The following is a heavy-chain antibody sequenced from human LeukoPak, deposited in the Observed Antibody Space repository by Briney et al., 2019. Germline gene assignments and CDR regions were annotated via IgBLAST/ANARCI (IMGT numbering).Heavy chain of an antibody. D-gene: IGHD1-26*01. J-gene: IGHJ6*03. V-gene: IGHV1-18*01. CDR3: ARAALVGATGYYYYMDV. Sequence: ASVKVSCKASGYTFTSYGISWGRQAPGQGVEWMGWISAYNGNTNYAQKLQGRVTITTDTSTSTAYMELRSLRSDDTAVYYCARAALVGATGYYYYMDVWGKGTTVTISS. CDR1: GYTFTSYG. CDR2: ISAYNGNT.